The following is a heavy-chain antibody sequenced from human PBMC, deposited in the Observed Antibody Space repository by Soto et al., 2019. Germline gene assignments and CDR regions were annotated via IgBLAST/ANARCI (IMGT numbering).Heavy chain of an antibody. CDR2: IIPILGIA. V-gene: IGHV1-69*04. Sequence: SVKVSCKASGGTFSSYTISWVRQAPGQGLEWMGRIIPILGIANYAQKFQGRVTITADKSTSTAYMELSSLRSEDTAMYYCARDEGGYDYYDYWGQGTLVTVSS. CDR3: ARDEGGYDYYDY. J-gene: IGHJ4*02. D-gene: IGHD5-12*01. CDR1: GGTFSSYT.